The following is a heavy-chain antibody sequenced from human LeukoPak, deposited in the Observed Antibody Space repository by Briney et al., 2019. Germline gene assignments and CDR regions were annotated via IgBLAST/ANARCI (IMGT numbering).Heavy chain of an antibody. CDR3: SKVVGDGYNKGD. CDR1: GFTFSSYG. D-gene: IGHD5-24*01. CDR2: IRYNGSNK. Sequence: VGSLRLSCAASGFTFSSYGMHWVRQAPGKGLEWVAFIRYNGSNKYYAASVKGRFTISRDNSKNTLYLQMNSLRAEDTAVYYCSKVVGDGYNKGDWGQGTLVTVSS. V-gene: IGHV3-30*02. J-gene: IGHJ4*02.